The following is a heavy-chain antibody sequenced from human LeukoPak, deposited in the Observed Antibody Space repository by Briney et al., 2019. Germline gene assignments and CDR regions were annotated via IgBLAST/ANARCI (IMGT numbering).Heavy chain of an antibody. CDR2: ISTRDNTI. V-gene: IGHV3-48*03. D-gene: IGHD4-23*01. Sequence: HPGGSLRLSCAASGFTFSSYEMNWVRQAPGKGLEWLSYISTRDNTIQYADSVKGRFTISRDNANNSVFLQMNNLRAEDSAIYYCARGARWAYYFDYWGQGSLVTVSS. J-gene: IGHJ4*02. CDR3: ARGARWAYYFDY. CDR1: GFTFSSYE.